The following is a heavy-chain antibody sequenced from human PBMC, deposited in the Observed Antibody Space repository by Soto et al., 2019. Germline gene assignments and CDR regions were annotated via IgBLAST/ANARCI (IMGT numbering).Heavy chain of an antibody. CDR1: GFTFSSYW. J-gene: IGHJ6*02. CDR3: ARGGYCSSTSCYYYGMDV. Sequence: EVPLVESGGGLVQPGGSLRLSCAASGFTFSSYWMHWVRQAPGKGLVWVSRINSDGSSTSYADSVKGRFTISRDNAKNTLYLQMNSLRAEDTAVYYCARGGYCSSTSCYYYGMDVWGQGTTVTVSS. CDR2: INSDGSST. V-gene: IGHV3-74*01. D-gene: IGHD2-2*03.